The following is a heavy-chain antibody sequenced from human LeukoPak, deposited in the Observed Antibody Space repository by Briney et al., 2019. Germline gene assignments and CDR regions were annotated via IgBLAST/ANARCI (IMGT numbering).Heavy chain of an antibody. Sequence: SGGSLRLSCAASGFTFSSYWMSWVRQAPGKGLEWVAVISYDETNKYYEDSVKGRFTISRDSSKNTLYLQMSSLRDEDTAVYYCAKNNDYGGSYWYFDLWGRGTLVTVSS. CDR2: ISYDETNK. J-gene: IGHJ2*01. CDR1: GFTFSSYW. V-gene: IGHV3-30*18. CDR3: AKNNDYGGSYWYFDL. D-gene: IGHD4-23*01.